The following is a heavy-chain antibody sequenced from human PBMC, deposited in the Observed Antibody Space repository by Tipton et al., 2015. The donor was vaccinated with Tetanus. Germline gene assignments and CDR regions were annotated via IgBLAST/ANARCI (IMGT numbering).Heavy chain of an antibody. CDR2: ISGSGGST. J-gene: IGHJ4*02. V-gene: IGHV3-23*01. D-gene: IGHD6-19*01. CDR1: GFTFSRYA. CDR3: ARDSSMAVADPILWN. Sequence: SLRLSCAASGFTFSRYAMSWVRQAPGKGLEWVSAISGSGGSTYYADSVKGRFTISRDNAKNTLYLQMNSLRAEDTAVYYCARDSSMAVADPILWNWGQGTLVTVSS.